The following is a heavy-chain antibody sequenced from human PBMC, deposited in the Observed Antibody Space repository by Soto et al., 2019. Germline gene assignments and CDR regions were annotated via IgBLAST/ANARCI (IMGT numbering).Heavy chain of an antibody. CDR2: IYPGDSDT. J-gene: IGHJ6*02. CDR3: AASIFYYGMDV. Sequence: GESLKISCKGSGYTFTNYWIGWVRQMPGKGLEWMGIIYPGDSDTKYNPSFQGQVTISADKSITTIYLRWTSLKASDTAIYYCAASIFYYGMDVWGQGTTVTVSS. CDR1: GYTFTNYW. V-gene: IGHV5-51*01.